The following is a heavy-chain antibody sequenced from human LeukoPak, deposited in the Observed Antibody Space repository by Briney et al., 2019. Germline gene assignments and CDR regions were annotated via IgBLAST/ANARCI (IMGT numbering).Heavy chain of an antibody. CDR2: INHSGST. D-gene: IGHD3-10*01. V-gene: IGHV4-34*01. CDR3: ARVRYYGSGSYPFDY. J-gene: IGHJ4*02. Sequence: SETLSLTCTVSGGSISSYYWSWIRQPPGKGLEWIGEINHSGSTNYNPSLKSRVTISVDTSKNQFSLKLSSVTAADTAVYYCARVRYYGSGSYPFDYWGQGTLVTVSS. CDR1: GGSISSYY.